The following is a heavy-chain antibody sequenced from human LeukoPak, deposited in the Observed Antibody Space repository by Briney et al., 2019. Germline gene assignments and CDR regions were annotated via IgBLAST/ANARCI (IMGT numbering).Heavy chain of an antibody. CDR3: AKSDYYGASDY. Sequence: SETLSLTCTVSAGSISLYNTYYWNWIRQSPGKGLEWIGYIYYSGSTSYNPSLKSRVTISVDTFRNQFSLKLTSVTAAGTAIYYCAKSDYYGASDYWGQGTLVTVSS. CDR2: IYYSGST. CDR1: AGSISLYNTYY. D-gene: IGHD3-10*01. J-gene: IGHJ4*02. V-gene: IGHV4-59*01.